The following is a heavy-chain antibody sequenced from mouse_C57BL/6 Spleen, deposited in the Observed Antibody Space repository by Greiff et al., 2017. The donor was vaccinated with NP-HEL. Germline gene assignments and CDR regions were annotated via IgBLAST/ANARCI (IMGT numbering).Heavy chain of an antibody. CDR1: GYTFTSYW. J-gene: IGHJ4*01. V-gene: IGHV1-53*01. CDR2: INPSNGGT. CDR3: ARGLYSNLGGYAMDY. D-gene: IGHD2-5*01. Sequence: QVQLQQPGTELVKPGASVKLSCKASGYTFTSYWMHWVKQRPGQGLEWIGNINPSNGGTNYNEKFKSKATLTVDKSSSTAYMQLSSLTSEDSAVCYCARGLYSNLGGYAMDYWGQGTSVTVSS.